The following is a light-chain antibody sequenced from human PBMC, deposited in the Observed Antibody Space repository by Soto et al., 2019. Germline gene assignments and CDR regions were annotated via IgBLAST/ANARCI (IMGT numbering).Light chain of an antibody. Sequence: QSVLTQPASVSGSPGQSITISCTGTSSDVGGYNYVSWYQQHPGKAPKLMIYDVNNRPSGVSNRFSGSKSGNTASLTISGLQAEDEADYYCSSYTGSSTGVFGGGTQLTVL. CDR1: SSDVGGYNY. V-gene: IGLV2-14*03. CDR3: SSYTGSSTGV. J-gene: IGLJ3*02. CDR2: DVN.